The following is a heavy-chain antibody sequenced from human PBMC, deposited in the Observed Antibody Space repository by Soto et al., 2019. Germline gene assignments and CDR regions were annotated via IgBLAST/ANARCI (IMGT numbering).Heavy chain of an antibody. Sequence: QVQLVQSGAEVKKPGSSVKVSCKASGGTFSSYAISWVRQSPGQGLEWMGGIIPIFGTANYAHKFQGRVTNTAEKSTSTAYMELSSLRSEGTAVYYCARALTDIVVVPAASYYYYGMDVWGQGTTVTVSS. CDR2: IIPIFGTA. CDR3: ARALTDIVVVPAASYYYYGMDV. V-gene: IGHV1-69*06. J-gene: IGHJ6*02. D-gene: IGHD2-2*01. CDR1: GGTFSSYA.